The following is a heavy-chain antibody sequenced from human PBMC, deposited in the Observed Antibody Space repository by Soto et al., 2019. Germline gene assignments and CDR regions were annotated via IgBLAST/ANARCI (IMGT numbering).Heavy chain of an antibody. CDR1: GYTFTSYG. CDR2: ISAYNGNT. CDR3: ARGPPSNYDFWSCSMANFDY. V-gene: IGHV1-18*01. D-gene: IGHD3-3*01. Sequence: QVQLVQSGAEVKKPGASVKVSCKASGYTFTSYGIIWVRQAPGQGLEWMGWISAYNGNTNYAQKLQGRVTMTTDTSTSTAYMELRSLRSDDTAVYYCARGPPSNYDFWSCSMANFDYWGQGTLVTVSS. J-gene: IGHJ4*02.